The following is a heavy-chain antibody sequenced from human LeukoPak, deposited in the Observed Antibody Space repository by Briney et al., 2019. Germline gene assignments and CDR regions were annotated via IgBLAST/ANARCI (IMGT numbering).Heavy chain of an antibody. CDR2: IIPILGIA. V-gene: IGHV1-69*04. Sequence: SVKVSCKASGGTFSSSAISWVRQAPGQGLEWMGRIIPILGIANYAQKFQGRVTITADKSTSTAYMELSSLRSEDTAVYYCARPSGSYSSWGQGTLVTVSS. CDR3: ARPSGSYSS. J-gene: IGHJ4*02. D-gene: IGHD1-26*01. CDR1: GGTFSSSA.